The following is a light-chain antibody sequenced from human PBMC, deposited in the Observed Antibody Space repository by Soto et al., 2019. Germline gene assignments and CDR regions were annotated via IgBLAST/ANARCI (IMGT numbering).Light chain of an antibody. CDR2: EGI. Sequence: QSSLTQPGSVCGSPGQSITISCTGTSSTVGGFNVVSWYQQHPGKAPKVIIYEGIKRPSGVSNRFSGSNSGSTASLTISGLQAEDEADYYCCSYVGATTYVFGTGTKVTVL. J-gene: IGLJ1*01. CDR3: CSYVGATTYV. V-gene: IGLV2-23*01. CDR1: SSTVGGFNV.